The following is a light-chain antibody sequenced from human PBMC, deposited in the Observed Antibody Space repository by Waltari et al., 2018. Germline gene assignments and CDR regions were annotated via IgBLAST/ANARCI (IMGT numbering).Light chain of an antibody. CDR1: QSVSSN. CDR3: QQYNHWPPIT. CDR2: DAS. V-gene: IGKV3-15*01. J-gene: IGKJ5*01. Sequence: LMTQSPSTLSVSPGERATLSCRASQSVSSNLAWYQQKPGQALRRLIYDASTRAPSTPARFRGSGSGTEFALTISSLKSEDSAVYYCQQYNHWPPITFGQGTRLEIK.